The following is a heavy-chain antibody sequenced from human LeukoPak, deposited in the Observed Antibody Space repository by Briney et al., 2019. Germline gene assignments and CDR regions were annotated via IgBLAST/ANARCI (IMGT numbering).Heavy chain of an antibody. CDR1: GGSFSGYY. Sequence: SETLSLTCAVYGGSFSGYYWSWIRQPPGKGLEWIGEINHSGSTNYNPSLKSRVTISVDTSKNQFSLKLSSVTAADTAVYYCARTSSGYSLIDYWGQGTLVAVSS. CDR2: INHSGST. V-gene: IGHV4-34*01. CDR3: ARTSSGYSLIDY. J-gene: IGHJ4*02. D-gene: IGHD3-22*01.